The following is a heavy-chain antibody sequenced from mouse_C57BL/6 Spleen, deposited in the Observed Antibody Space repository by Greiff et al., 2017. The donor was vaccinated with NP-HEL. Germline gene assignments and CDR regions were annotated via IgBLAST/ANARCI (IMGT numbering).Heavy chain of an antibody. D-gene: IGHD2-1*01. CDR1: GFTFSSYG. CDR2: ISSGGSYT. V-gene: IGHV5-6*01. CDR3: ARGGKSAMDY. Sequence: VQLQQSGGDLVKPGGSLKLSCAASGFTFSSYGMSWVRQTPDKRLEWVATISSGGSYTYYPDSVKGRFTISRDNAKNTLYLQMSSLKSEDTAMYYCARGGKSAMDYWGQGTSVTVSS. J-gene: IGHJ4*01.